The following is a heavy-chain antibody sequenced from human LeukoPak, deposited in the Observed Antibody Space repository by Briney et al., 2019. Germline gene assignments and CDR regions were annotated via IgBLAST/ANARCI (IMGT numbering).Heavy chain of an antibody. D-gene: IGHD3-22*01. CDR3: AKDLHCYDSSGYYYVFDY. CDR2: ISGSGGST. J-gene: IGHJ4*02. V-gene: IGHV3-23*01. Sequence: GGSLRLSCAASGFTFSSYAMRWVRQAPGKGLEWVSAISGSGGSTYYADSVKGRFTITRDNSKNTPYMQMSGLRAEDTAVYYCAKDLHCYDSSGYYYVFDYGGEGTLVSVSS. CDR1: GFTFSSYA.